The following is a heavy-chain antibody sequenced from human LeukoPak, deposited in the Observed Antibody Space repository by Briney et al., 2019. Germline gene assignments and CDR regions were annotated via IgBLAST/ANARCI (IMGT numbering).Heavy chain of an antibody. CDR1: GFSVRGNY. Sequence: GGSLRLSCAASGFSVRGNYMSWVRQAPGKGLEWVSVLYRDGSAFYADSVKGRFSISRDNSKNTVYLQMNSLRAEDTAVYYCTSDTVDTALGIDYWGQGTLVTVSS. D-gene: IGHD5-18*01. J-gene: IGHJ4*02. CDR3: TSDTVDTALGIDY. V-gene: IGHV3-66*01. CDR2: LYRDGSA.